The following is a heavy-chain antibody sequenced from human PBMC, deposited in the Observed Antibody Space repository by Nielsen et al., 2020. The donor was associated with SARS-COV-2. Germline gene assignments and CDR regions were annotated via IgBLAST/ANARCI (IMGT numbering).Heavy chain of an antibody. Sequence: GGSLRLSCAASGFTFSSYGMHWVRQAPGKGLEWVAVISYDGSNKYYADSVKGRFTISRDNSKNTLYLQMNSLRAEDTAVYYCAKDYHEELVATDYFDYWGQGTLVTV. CDR2: ISYDGSNK. CDR3: AKDYHEELVATDYFDY. D-gene: IGHD5-12*01. J-gene: IGHJ4*02. CDR1: GFTFSSYG. V-gene: IGHV3-30*18.